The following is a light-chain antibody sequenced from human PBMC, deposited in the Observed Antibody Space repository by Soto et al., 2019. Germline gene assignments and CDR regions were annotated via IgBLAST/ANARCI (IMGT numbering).Light chain of an antibody. V-gene: IGLV1-44*01. Sequence: QSVLTQPPSVSGTPGQRVTISCSGSRSSTGSNTVNWYQHLPGSAPKLLIYSNNHRPSGVPDRFSASKAGASASLAISGLQSEDEGDYYCAAWDASLGGFYDFGSGTKVTVL. CDR2: SNN. CDR3: AAWDASLGGFYD. CDR1: RSSTGSNT. J-gene: IGLJ1*01.